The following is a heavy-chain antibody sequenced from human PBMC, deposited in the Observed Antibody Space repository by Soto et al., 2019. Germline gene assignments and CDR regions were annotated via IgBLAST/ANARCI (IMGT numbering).Heavy chain of an antibody. CDR1: GFTFSSYW. V-gene: IGHV3-74*01. D-gene: IGHD3-16*02. CDR3: VRYPRSVGGSYRPDY. J-gene: IGHJ4*02. CDR2: INSDGSIT. Sequence: EVQLVESGGGLVQPGGSLRLSCAASGFTFSSYWMHWVRQVPEKGLVWVSRINSDGSITHYADAVKGRFTISRDNVKNTLYLQMNSLRAEDTAVYYCVRYPRSVGGSYRPDYWGQGTLVTVAS.